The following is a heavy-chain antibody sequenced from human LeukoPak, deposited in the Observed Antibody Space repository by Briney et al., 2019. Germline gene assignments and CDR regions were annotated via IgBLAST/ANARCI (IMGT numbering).Heavy chain of an antibody. CDR3: VREATTRNEYFQH. CDR1: GGTFSSYA. D-gene: IGHD5-24*01. J-gene: IGHJ1*01. Sequence: GASVKVSCKASGGTFSSYAISWVRQAPGQGLEWMGRIIPILGIANYAQKFQGRVTMTRDTSTSTVYMELSSLRSEDTAVYYCVREATTRNEYFQHWGQGTLVTVSS. V-gene: IGHV1-69*04. CDR2: IIPILGIA.